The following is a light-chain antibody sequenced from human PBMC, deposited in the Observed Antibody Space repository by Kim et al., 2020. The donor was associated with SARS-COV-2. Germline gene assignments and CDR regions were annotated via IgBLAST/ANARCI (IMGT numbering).Light chain of an antibody. J-gene: IGLJ3*02. Sequence: GQRVTISCSGSSSNLGAGYDVHWYQQLPGTAPKLLISGNDDRPSGVPDRFSGSKSDTSASLAITGLQAEDEAFYYCQSYDTSLSRVFGGGTKLTVL. CDR2: GND. CDR1: SSNLGAGYD. CDR3: QSYDTSLSRV. V-gene: IGLV1-40*01.